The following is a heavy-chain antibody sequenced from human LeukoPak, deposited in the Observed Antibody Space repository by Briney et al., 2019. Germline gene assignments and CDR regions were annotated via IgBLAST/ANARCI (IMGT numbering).Heavy chain of an antibody. J-gene: IGHJ5*02. V-gene: IGHV1-3*01. Sequence: KFQGRVTITRDTSASTAYMELSSLRSEDTAVYYCARSGGSSGYELLVPFDPWGQGTLVTVSS. CDR3: ARSGGSSGYELLVPFDP. D-gene: IGHD6-6*01.